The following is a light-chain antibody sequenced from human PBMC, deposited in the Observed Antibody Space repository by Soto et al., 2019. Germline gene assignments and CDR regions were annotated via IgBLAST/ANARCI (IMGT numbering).Light chain of an antibody. J-gene: IGKJ4*01. V-gene: IGKV3-20*01. CDR2: EAS. CDR3: QQYGSSPRT. CDR1: QSIGENY. Sequence: EIALTQSPDTLSLSPGERATLSCRTSQSIGENYLAWYRQKPGQAPRLLIYEASTRASGIPNRFSGSGSGTDFTLTISRLEPEDFAVYYCQQYGSSPRTFGGGTKVEIK.